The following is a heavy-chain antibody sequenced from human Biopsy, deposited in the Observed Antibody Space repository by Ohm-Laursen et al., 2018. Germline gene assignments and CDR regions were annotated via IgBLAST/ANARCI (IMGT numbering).Heavy chain of an antibody. J-gene: IGHJ6*02. V-gene: IGHV4-61*01. Sequence: SDTLSLTCTVSGGSVSSGSYYWNWIRQTPGKGLEWIGFIYNTERTNYNPSLKSRVTISLDTSKNQFSLELSSVIPSDTAVYYCAIDRVPRRGVMPVYYYGMDVWGQGSTVTVSS. D-gene: IGHD2-21*01. CDR2: IYNTERT. CDR3: AIDRVPRRGVMPVYYYGMDV. CDR1: GGSVSSGSYY.